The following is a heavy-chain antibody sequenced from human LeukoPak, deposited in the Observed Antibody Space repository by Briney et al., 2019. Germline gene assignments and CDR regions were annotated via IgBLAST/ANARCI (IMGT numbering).Heavy chain of an antibody. CDR1: GFTFSSYE. D-gene: IGHD3-22*01. CDR3: ARDRYDSSGIFDY. Sequence: GGSMRLSCAASGFTFSSYEMNWVRQAPGRGLEWVSYISSSGSTIYYADSVKGRFTISRDNAKNSLYLQLNSLRAEDTAVYYCARDRYDSSGIFDYWGQGTLVTVSS. V-gene: IGHV3-48*03. CDR2: ISSSGSTI. J-gene: IGHJ4*02.